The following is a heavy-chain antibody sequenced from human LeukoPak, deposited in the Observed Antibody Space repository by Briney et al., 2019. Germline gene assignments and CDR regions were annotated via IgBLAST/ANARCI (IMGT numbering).Heavy chain of an antibody. V-gene: IGHV3-49*04. CDR1: GFTFGDYT. CDR3: ISQYYDSSSYPIAYYFDY. J-gene: IGHJ4*02. Sequence: QSGGSLRLSCTASGFTFGDYTMSWVRQAPGKGLEWVGFIRSKAYGGTTEYAASVKGRFTIARDDSKSIAYLQMNSLKTEDTAVYYCISQYYDSSSYPIAYYFDYWGQGTLVTVSS. CDR2: IRSKAYGGTT. D-gene: IGHD3-22*01.